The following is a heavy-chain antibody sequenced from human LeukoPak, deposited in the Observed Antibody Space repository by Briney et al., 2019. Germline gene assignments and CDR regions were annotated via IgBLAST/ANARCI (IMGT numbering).Heavy chain of an antibody. CDR2: INTDGSST. J-gene: IGHJ4*02. CDR1: GFTFSSYW. Sequence: GGSLRLSCAASGFTFSSYWMHWVRQAPGKGLVWVSRINTDGSSTSYADSVKGRFTISRDNSKNTLYLQMNSLRAEDTAVYYCAKDRRYCSGGSCYTIDYWGQGTLVTVSS. V-gene: IGHV3-74*01. D-gene: IGHD2-15*01. CDR3: AKDRRYCSGGSCYTIDY.